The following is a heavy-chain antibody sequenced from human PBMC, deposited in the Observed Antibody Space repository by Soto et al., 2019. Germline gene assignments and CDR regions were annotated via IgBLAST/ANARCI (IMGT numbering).Heavy chain of an antibody. V-gene: IGHV1-2*02. J-gene: IGHJ5*02. CDR2: INPNSGGT. Sequence: QVQLVQSGAEVKKPGASVKVSCKASGYTFTGYYMHWVRQAPGQGLEWMGWINPNSGGTNYAQKFQGRVTMTRDTSISTAYMELSRLRSDDTAVYYCARVSYYGSGPMNWFAPWGQGTLVTVSS. D-gene: IGHD3-10*01. CDR1: GYTFTGYY. CDR3: ARVSYYGSGPMNWFAP.